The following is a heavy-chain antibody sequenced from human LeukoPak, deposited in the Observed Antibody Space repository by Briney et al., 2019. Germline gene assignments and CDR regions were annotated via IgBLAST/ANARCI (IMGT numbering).Heavy chain of an antibody. V-gene: IGHV4-39*07. J-gene: IGHJ4*02. CDR2: IYYSGST. CDR3: ARVDDYGDYPVEY. D-gene: IGHD4-17*01. CDR1: GGSISSSSYY. Sequence: PSETLSLTCTVSGGSISSSSYYWGWIRQPPGKGLEWIGSIYYSGSTYYNPSLKSRVTISVDTSKNQFSLKLSSVTAADTAVYYCARVDDYGDYPVEYWGQGTLVTVSS.